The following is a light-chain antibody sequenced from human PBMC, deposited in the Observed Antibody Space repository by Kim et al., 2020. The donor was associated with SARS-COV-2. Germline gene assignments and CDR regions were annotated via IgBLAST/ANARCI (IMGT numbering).Light chain of an antibody. CDR1: QSVSSSY. Sequence: EIVLTQSPGTLSLSPGERATLSCRASQSVSSSYLAWYQQKPGQAPRLLIYGASSRATGIPDRFSGSGSGTDFTLTISRLEPEDFAVYCSKECGRTPPLTFGGGTKVDIK. CDR2: GAS. V-gene: IGKV3-20*01. CDR3: KECGRTPPLT. J-gene: IGKJ4*01.